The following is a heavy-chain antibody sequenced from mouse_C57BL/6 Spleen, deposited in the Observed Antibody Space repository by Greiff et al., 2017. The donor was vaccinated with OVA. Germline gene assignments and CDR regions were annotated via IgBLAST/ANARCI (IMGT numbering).Heavy chain of an antibody. V-gene: IGHV1-53*01. J-gene: IGHJ2*01. CDR1: GYTFTSYW. CDR2: INPSNGGT. D-gene: IGHD1-1*01. CDR3: ARSIFITTVVAPNY. Sequence: VQLQQPGTELVKPGASVKLSCKASGYTFTSYWMHWVKQRPGQGLEWIGNINPSNGGTNYNEKFKSKATLTVDKSSSTAYMQLSSLTSEDSAVYYLARSIFITTVVAPNYWGQGTTLTVSS.